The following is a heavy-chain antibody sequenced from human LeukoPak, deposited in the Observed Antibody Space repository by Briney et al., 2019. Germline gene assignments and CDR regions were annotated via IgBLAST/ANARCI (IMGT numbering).Heavy chain of an antibody. D-gene: IGHD6-6*01. CDR1: RLTFNTYS. Sequence: GGSLRLSCAASRLTFNTYSMTWLRQAPGKGLEWVSSISPRSDYIYYADSVRGRFTISRDNAENSLYLQMNSLRAEDTAVYYCVRGGSSSSGPPDYWGQGTLVTVSS. CDR2: ISPRSDYI. V-gene: IGHV3-21*01. J-gene: IGHJ4*02. CDR3: VRGGSSSSGPPDY.